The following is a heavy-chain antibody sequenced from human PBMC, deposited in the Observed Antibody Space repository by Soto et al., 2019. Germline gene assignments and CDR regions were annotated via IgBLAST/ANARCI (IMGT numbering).Heavy chain of an antibody. J-gene: IGHJ6*03. CDR1: GFTFSSYS. CDR3: ARERRRHNCSGGSCYLRDYLYYYYYMDV. V-gene: IGHV3-21*01. CDR2: ISSSSSYI. D-gene: IGHD2-15*01. Sequence: GGSLRLSCAASGFTFSSYSMNWVRQAPGKGLEWVSSISSSSSYIYYADSVKGRFTISRDNAKNSLYLQMNSLRAEDTAVYYCARERRRHNCSGGSCYLRDYLYYYYYMDVWGKGTTVTVSS.